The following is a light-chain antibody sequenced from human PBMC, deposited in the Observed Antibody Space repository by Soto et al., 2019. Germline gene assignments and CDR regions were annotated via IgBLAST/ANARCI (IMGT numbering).Light chain of an antibody. CDR2: EVN. V-gene: IGLV2-14*01. Sequence: QSVLTQPASVSGSPGQSITISCTGTSNDVGGYNFVSWYQHHPGKAPKLIISEVNNRPSGISNRFSGSKSGDTASLTISGLQAEDEADYYCSSYTSSTTVLFGGGTKLTVL. CDR3: SSYTSSTTVL. J-gene: IGLJ2*01. CDR1: SNDVGGYNF.